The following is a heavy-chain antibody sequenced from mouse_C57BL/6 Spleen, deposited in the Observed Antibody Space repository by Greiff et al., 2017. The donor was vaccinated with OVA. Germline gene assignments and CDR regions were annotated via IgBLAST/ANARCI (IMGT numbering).Heavy chain of an antibody. CDR3: AREVTTVVDPFAY. V-gene: IGHV5-4*01. D-gene: IGHD1-1*01. Sequence: EVNLVESGGGLVKPGGSLKLSCAASGFTFSSYAMSWVRQTPEKRLEWVATISDGGSYTYYPDNVKGRFTISRDNAKNNLYLQMSHLKSEDTAMYYCAREVTTVVDPFAYWGQGTLVTVSA. J-gene: IGHJ3*01. CDR1: GFTFSSYA. CDR2: ISDGGSYT.